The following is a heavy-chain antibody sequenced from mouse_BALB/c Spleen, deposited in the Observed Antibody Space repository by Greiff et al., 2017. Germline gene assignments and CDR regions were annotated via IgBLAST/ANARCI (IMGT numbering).Heavy chain of an antibody. CDR2: ISNGGGST. J-gene: IGHJ1*01. CDR3: ARFTTVGWYFDV. D-gene: IGHD1-1*01. CDR1: GFTFSSYT. V-gene: IGHV5-12-2*01. Sequence: EVMLVESGGGLVQPGGSLKLSCAASGFTFSSYTMSWVRQTPEKRLEWVAYISNGGGSTYYPDTVKGRFTISRDNAKNTLYLQMSSLKSEDTAMYYCARFTTVGWYFDVWGAGTTVTVSS.